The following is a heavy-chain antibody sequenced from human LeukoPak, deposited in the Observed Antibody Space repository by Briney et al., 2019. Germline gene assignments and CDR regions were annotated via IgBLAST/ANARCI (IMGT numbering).Heavy chain of an antibody. Sequence: PGGSLRLSCAASGFTFSSYEMNWVRQAPGKGLEWVAFIRYDGSNKYYADSVKGRFTISRDNSKNTLYLQMNSLRAEDTAVYYCAKDLSYYDSSGRAGYFDHWGQGTLVTVSS. CDR3: AKDLSYYDSSGRAGYFDH. CDR2: IRYDGSNK. J-gene: IGHJ4*02. CDR1: GFTFSSYE. D-gene: IGHD3-22*01. V-gene: IGHV3-30*02.